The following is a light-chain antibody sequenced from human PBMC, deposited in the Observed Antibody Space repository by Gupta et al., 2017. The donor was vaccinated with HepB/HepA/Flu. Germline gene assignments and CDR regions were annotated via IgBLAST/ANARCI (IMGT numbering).Light chain of an antibody. CDR3: QQVDYYPRT. V-gene: IGKV1-9*01. CDR1: QGISNY. CDR2: DAS. Sequence: IQLTQSPSFLSASVGDSVTITCRASQGISNYLAWYQQRPGKALNLLIYDASTLESGVPSRFSGSGSGAEFNLSISSLQPEDFATYYCQQVDYYPRTFGQGTKVEIK. J-gene: IGKJ1*01.